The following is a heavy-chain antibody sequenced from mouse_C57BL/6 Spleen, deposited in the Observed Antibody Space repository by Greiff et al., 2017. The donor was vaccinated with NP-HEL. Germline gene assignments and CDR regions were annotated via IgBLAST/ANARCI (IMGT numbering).Heavy chain of an antibody. CDR1: GYTFTDYE. J-gene: IGHJ1*03. CDR3: TRYVSFYWYFDV. D-gene: IGHD6-2*01. Sequence: QVQLQQSGAELVRPGASVTLSCKASGYTFTDYEMHWVKQTPVHGLEWIGAIDPETGGTASNQKFKGKAILTADKSSSTAYMELRSLTSEDSAVYYCTRYVSFYWYFDVWGTGTTVTVSS. V-gene: IGHV1-15*01. CDR2: IDPETGGT.